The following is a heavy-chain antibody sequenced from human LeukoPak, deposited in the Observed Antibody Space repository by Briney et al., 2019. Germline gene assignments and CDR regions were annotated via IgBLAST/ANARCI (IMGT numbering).Heavy chain of an antibody. J-gene: IGHJ4*02. V-gene: IGHV4-4*07. CDR3: GTSEVASTSYDF. CDR2: IFNSGGT. CDR1: GGSISDYH. Sequence: PSETLSLTCTVSGGSISDYHWSWIRQPAGKGLEWIGRIFNSGGTSYIPSLRSRVTISMDKSKNQLSPKLSSVTAADTAVYYCGTSEVASTSYDFWGQGALVTVSS. D-gene: IGHD2/OR15-2a*01.